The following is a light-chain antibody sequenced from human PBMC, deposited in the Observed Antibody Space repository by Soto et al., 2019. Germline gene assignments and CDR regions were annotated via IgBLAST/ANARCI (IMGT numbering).Light chain of an antibody. CDR2: QDS. J-gene: IGLJ2*01. CDR1: TLRSRY. V-gene: IGLV3-1*01. CDR3: QTWDGTTVV. Sequence: SYELTQPPSVSVSPGQTASISCSGATLRSRYIAWFQQRPGQSPLVVIFQDSKRPSGIPARFSGSYSGNTATLTITETQNLDEADYFCQTWDGTTVVFGGGTKLTVL.